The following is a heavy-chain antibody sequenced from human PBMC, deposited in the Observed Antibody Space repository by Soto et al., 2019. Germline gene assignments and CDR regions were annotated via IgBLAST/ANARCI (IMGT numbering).Heavy chain of an antibody. D-gene: IGHD7-27*01. CDR3: AKLLKLGIDYFDY. CDR2: ISGSGGST. Sequence: GGSLRLSCAASGFTFSSYAMSWVRQDPGKGLEWVSAISGSGGSTYYADSVKGRFTISRDNSKNTLYLQMNSLRAEDTAVYYCAKLLKLGIDYFDYWGQGTLVTVSS. V-gene: IGHV3-23*01. J-gene: IGHJ4*02. CDR1: GFTFSSYA.